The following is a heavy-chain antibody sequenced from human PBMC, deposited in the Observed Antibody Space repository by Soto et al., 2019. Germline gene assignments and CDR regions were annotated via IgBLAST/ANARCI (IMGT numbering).Heavy chain of an antibody. J-gene: IGHJ6*04. CDR3: ANLPSTIFGVVINAEMDV. Sequence: GGSLRLSCAASGFTFSSYGMHWVRQAPGKGLEWVAVISYDGSNKYYADSVKGRFTISRDNSKNTLYLQMNSLRAEDTAVYYCANLPSTIFGVVINAEMDVWGKGTTVTVSS. D-gene: IGHD3-3*01. CDR1: GFTFSSYG. V-gene: IGHV3-30*18. CDR2: ISYDGSNK.